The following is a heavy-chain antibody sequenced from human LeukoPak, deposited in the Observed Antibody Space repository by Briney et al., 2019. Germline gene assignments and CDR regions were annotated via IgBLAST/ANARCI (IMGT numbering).Heavy chain of an antibody. CDR3: ASIVFPVISPLDYYYGMDV. CDR2: IIPIYGTA. Sequence: ASVKVSCKASGGTFVSYAISWVRQAPVQGLEWMGGIIPIYGTANYAQKFQGRVTITADESTSTAYMELSSLRSEDTAVYYCASIVFPVISPLDYYYGMDVWGQGTTVTVSS. V-gene: IGHV1-69*13. CDR1: GGTFVSYA. D-gene: IGHD3-16*02. J-gene: IGHJ6*02.